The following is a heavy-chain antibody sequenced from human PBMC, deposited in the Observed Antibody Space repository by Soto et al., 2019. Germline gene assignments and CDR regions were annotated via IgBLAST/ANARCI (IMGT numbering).Heavy chain of an antibody. V-gene: IGHV1-69*01. Sequence: QVQLVQSGAEVKKPGSSVKVSCKTSGVSFNNNGIGWVRQAPGHGLEWMGGVSPPFRTSNYARKFQGRISTTAYASTGTVNMELSSLTSEDTAQYYCARVLDYGSGSYSPYGMDVWGQGTTVSVSS. CDR1: GVSFNNNG. J-gene: IGHJ6*02. D-gene: IGHD3-10*01. CDR3: ARVLDYGSGSYSPYGMDV. CDR2: VSPPFRTS.